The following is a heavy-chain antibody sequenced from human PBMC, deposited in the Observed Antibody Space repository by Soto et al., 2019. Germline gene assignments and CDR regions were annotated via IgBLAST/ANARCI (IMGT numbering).Heavy chain of an antibody. CDR2: IYHSGST. J-gene: IGHJ5*02. Sequence: TSETLSLTCTVSGGSISSGDYYWSWIRQPPGKGLEWIGYIYHSGSTYYNPSLKSRVTISVDRSKNQFSLRLSSVTAADTAVYYCARDLKVGPVAFDPWGHGTLVTV. CDR3: ARDLKVGPVAFDP. D-gene: IGHD1-26*01. CDR1: GGSISSGDYY. V-gene: IGHV4-30-4*02.